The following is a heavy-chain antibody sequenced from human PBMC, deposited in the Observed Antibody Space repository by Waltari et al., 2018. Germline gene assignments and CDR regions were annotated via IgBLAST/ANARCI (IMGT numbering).Heavy chain of an antibody. J-gene: IGHJ5*02. Sequence: QVQLVQSGAEVKKPGASVKVSCKVSGYTLTELSMHWVRPAPGKGLEWMGGVDPEDGETIYAQKFQGRVTMTEDTSTDTAYMELSSLRSEDTAVYYCATDRLVASSSWYLGFDPWGQGTLVTVSS. CDR2: VDPEDGET. D-gene: IGHD6-13*01. CDR3: ATDRLVASSSWYLGFDP. CDR1: GYTLTELS. V-gene: IGHV1-24*01.